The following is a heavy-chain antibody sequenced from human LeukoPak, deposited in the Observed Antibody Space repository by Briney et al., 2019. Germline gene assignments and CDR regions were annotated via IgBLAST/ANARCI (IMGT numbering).Heavy chain of an antibody. CDR2: IYYSGST. Sequence: SETLSLTCTVSGGSISSYYWSWIRQPPGKGLEWIGYIYYSGSTNYNPSLKSRVTISVDTSKNQFSLKLSSVTAADTAVYYCARGXYGXGSYLGLNWFDPWGQGTLVTVSS. CDR1: GGSISSYY. D-gene: IGHD3-10*01. V-gene: IGHV4-59*01. J-gene: IGHJ5*02. CDR3: ARGXYGXGSYLGLNWFDP.